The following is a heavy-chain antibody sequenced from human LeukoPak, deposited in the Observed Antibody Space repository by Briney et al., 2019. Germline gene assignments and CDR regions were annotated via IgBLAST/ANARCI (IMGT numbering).Heavy chain of an antibody. CDR2: IIPIFGIA. CDR1: GGTFSSYA. V-gene: IGHV1-69*04. Sequence: SVKVSCKASGGTFSSYAISWVRQAPGQGLEWMGRIIPIFGIANYAQKFQGRVTITADKSTSTAYMELSSLRSEDTAVYYCARVGRRFLEWSLGVWGQGTTVTVSS. D-gene: IGHD3-3*01. CDR3: ARVGRRFLEWSLGV. J-gene: IGHJ6*02.